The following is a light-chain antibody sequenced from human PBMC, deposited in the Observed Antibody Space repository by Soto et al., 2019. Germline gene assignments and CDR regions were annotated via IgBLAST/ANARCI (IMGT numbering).Light chain of an antibody. Sequence: DIQMTQSPSSLSASVGDRITITCRASQTISNFLNWFQQKPGKAPKLLIYAASSLQSGVPSRFSGSGSGTDFTLTISSPQPEDFATYYCQQSYSTRWTFGQGTKVEIK. CDR3: QQSYSTRWT. J-gene: IGKJ1*01. V-gene: IGKV1-39*01. CDR1: QTISNF. CDR2: AAS.